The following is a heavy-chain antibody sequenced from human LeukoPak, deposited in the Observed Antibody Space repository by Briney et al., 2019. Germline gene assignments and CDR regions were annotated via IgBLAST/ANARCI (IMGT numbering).Heavy chain of an antibody. CDR3: ARDRVRGNSNPFFDY. V-gene: IGHV4-59*01. D-gene: IGHD4-11*01. Sequence: SGTLSLTCTVSGGSISSYYWSWIRQPPGKGLEWIGYIYYSGSTNYNPSLKSRVTISVDTSKNQFSLKLSSVTAADTAVYYCARDRVRGNSNPFFDYWGQGTLVTVSS. J-gene: IGHJ4*02. CDR2: IYYSGST. CDR1: GGSISSYY.